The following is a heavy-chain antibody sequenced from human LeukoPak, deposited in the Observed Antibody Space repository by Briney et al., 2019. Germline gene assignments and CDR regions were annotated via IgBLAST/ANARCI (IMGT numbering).Heavy chain of an antibody. J-gene: IGHJ1*01. CDR3: AKDWVQWELLGYFQH. Sequence: GGSLRLSCAASGFTFSSYAMSWVRQAPGKGLEWVSAISGSGGSTYYADSVKGRFTISRDNSKNTLYLQMNSLRAEDTAVYYCAKDWVQWELLGYFQHWGQGTLVTVSS. CDR2: ISGSGGST. V-gene: IGHV3-23*01. D-gene: IGHD1-26*01. CDR1: GFTFSSYA.